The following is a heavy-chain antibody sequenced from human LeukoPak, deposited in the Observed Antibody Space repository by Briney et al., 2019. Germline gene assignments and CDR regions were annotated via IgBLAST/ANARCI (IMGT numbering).Heavy chain of an antibody. CDR1: GYTLTELS. CDR2: FDPEDGET. J-gene: IGHJ1*01. CDR3: ATVSYYYDSSGYQGYFQH. D-gene: IGHD3-22*01. Sequence: ASVKISCKVSGYTLTELSIHWVRQAPGKGLEWMGGFDPEDGETIYAQRFQGRVTMNEDTSTDTAYMELSSLRSEDAAVYYCATVSYYYDSSGYQGYFQHWGQGTLVTVSS. V-gene: IGHV1-24*01.